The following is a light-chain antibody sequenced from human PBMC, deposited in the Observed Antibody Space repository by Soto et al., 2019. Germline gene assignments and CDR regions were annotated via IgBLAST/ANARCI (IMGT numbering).Light chain of an antibody. Sequence: QSVLTQPVSVSGSPGQSITISCTGTSSDVGGYNYVSWYQHHPGKAPKLMIYEVSNRPSGVSNRFSGSKSGSTASLTISGLQAEDEADYYCSSYTSSSTPYVFGTGTKVTVL. CDR3: SSYTSSSTPYV. J-gene: IGLJ1*01. CDR2: EVS. CDR1: SSDVGGYNY. V-gene: IGLV2-14*01.